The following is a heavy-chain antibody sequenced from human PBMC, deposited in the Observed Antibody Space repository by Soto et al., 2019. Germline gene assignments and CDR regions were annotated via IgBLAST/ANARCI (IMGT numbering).Heavy chain of an antibody. D-gene: IGHD2-8*01. V-gene: IGHV1-18*04. J-gene: IGHJ4*02. CDR1: GYTFSNYA. CDR2: VSPYNGNA. Sequence: GXSVKVSCKTSGYTFSNYAVRWVRQAPGQGLECMGWVSPYNGNANYTEKFQGRVSMTTDTSTTTAYMELTSLTSDDTAIYYCAREISLIMAAPADWGQGTLVTVSS. CDR3: AREISLIMAAPAD.